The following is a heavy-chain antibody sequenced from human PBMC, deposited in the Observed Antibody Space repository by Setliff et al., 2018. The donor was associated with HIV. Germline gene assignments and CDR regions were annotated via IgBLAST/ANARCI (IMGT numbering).Heavy chain of an antibody. CDR1: GFTFSSYE. V-gene: IGHV3-48*03. J-gene: IGHJ4*02. CDR3: ARAYISGWRYFDY. Sequence: GGSLRLSCAASGFTFSSYEMNWVRQAPGKGLEWVSYISSNGSTVYYADSVKGRFTISRDNAKNSLYLQMNSLRAEGTAMYYCARAYISGWRYFDYWGQGTLVTVSS. CDR2: ISSNGSTV. D-gene: IGHD6-19*01.